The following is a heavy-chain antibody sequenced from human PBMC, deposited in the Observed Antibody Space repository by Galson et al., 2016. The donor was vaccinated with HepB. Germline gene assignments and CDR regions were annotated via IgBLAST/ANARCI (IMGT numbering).Heavy chain of an antibody. V-gene: IGHV4-59*08. CDR3: ARRSLDMVCDLDCFDY. D-gene: IGHD3-10*01. CDR1: VASISSDY. CDR2: IHDSGST. J-gene: IGHJ4*02. Sequence: SETLSLTCTVSVASISSDYWSWIRQSPEKGLEWIGYIHDSGSTKHNPSLRGRLTISVDTSKTQFSLKLTSVTAAETAVYLCARRSLDMVCDLDCFDYWGQGGLVIVSS.